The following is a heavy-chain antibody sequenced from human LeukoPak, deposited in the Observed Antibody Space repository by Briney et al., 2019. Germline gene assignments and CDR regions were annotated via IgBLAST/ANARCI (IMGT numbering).Heavy chain of an antibody. CDR2: INAGNGNT. V-gene: IGHV1-3*01. CDR1: GYTFTSYA. D-gene: IGHD6-19*01. J-gene: IGHJ6*02. CDR3: ARGTPSGWYAYYYYGMDV. Sequence: ASVKVSCKASGYTFTSYAMHWVRQAPGQRLEWMGWINAGNGNTKYSQKFQGRVTITRDTSASTAYMELSSLRSEDTAVYYCARGTPSGWYAYYYYGMDVWGQGTTVTVSS.